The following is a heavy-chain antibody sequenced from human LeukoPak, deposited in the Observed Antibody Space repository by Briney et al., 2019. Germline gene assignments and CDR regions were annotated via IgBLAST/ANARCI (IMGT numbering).Heavy chain of an antibody. D-gene: IGHD6-13*01. V-gene: IGHV5-51*01. CDR1: GYKFTTHW. Sequence: GESLKISCKVSGYKFTTHWIGWVRQMPGKGLEYMGIIYPDDPETRYSPAFEGQVTISADKSTSTAYLQWSSLNASDTAMYYCARTNTGGGYFYYGMDVWGQGTTVTVS. CDR3: ARTNTGGGYFYYGMDV. CDR2: IYPDDPET. J-gene: IGHJ6*02.